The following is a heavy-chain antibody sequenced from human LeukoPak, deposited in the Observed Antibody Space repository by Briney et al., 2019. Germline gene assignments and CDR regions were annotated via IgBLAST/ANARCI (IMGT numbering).Heavy chain of an antibody. D-gene: IGHD3-16*01. J-gene: IGHJ3*02. CDR1: GGSISSGGYN. CDR2: IYYSGST. CDR3: ARALIAFKDAFDI. V-gene: IGHV4-31*03. Sequence: PSETLSLTCTVSGGSISSGGYNWSWIRQHPGKGLEWIGYIYYSGSTYYNPSLKSRVTISIDTSKNQFSLKLSSVTAADTAVYYCARALIAFKDAFDIWGQGTMVTVSS.